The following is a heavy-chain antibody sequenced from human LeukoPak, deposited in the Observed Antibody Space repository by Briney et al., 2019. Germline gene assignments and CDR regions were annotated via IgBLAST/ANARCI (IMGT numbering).Heavy chain of an antibody. D-gene: IGHD6-13*01. Sequence: GGSLRLSCAASGFTFSSYAMHWVRQAPGKGLEWVAVISYDGSNKYYADSVKGRFTISRDDSKNTLYLQMNSLRAEDTAVYYCAREGDSWYGDYFDYWGQGTLVTVSS. V-gene: IGHV3-30*04. CDR1: GFTFSSYA. J-gene: IGHJ4*02. CDR3: AREGDSWYGDYFDY. CDR2: ISYDGSNK.